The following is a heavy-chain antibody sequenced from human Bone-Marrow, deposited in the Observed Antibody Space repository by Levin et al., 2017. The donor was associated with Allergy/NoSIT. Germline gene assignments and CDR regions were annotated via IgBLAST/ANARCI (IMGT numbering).Heavy chain of an antibody. Sequence: GESLKISCAASGFTFSSYAMSWVRQAPGKGLEWVSAISGSGGSTYYADSVKGRFTISRDNSKNTLYLQMNSLRAEDTAVYYCAKFNGIVVVVAATLIDYWGQGTLVTVSS. J-gene: IGHJ4*02. CDR2: ISGSGGST. CDR3: AKFNGIVVVVAATLIDY. CDR1: GFTFSSYA. D-gene: IGHD2-15*01. V-gene: IGHV3-23*01.